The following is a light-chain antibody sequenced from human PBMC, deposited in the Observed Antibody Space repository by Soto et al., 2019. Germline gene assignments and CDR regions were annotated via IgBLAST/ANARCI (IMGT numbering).Light chain of an antibody. J-gene: IGKJ3*01. CDR2: GAS. CDR1: QSVSSSY. CDR3: QQYGSSPRFT. V-gene: IGKV3-20*01. Sequence: EIGLTQSPGTLSLSPGERATLSCRASQSVSSSYLAWYQQKPGQAPRLLIDGASSRATGIPDRFSGSGSGTDFTLTISRLEPEDFAVYYCQQYGSSPRFTFGPGTKVDIK.